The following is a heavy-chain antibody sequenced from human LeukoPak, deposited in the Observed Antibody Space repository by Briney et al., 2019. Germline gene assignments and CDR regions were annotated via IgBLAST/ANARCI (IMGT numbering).Heavy chain of an antibody. V-gene: IGHV1-2*04. D-gene: IGHD6-19*01. Sequence: SVTVSCKSSCYTLTHYHMHCVRQAPAQALECLGCINPNSGGTNYAHKFQGWVTMPRDTSISTASMELSRLRSDATAVYYCARGARSSGWPYFQHWGQGTLVTVSS. J-gene: IGHJ1*01. CDR1: CYTLTHYH. CDR2: INPNSGGT. CDR3: ARGARSSGWPYFQH.